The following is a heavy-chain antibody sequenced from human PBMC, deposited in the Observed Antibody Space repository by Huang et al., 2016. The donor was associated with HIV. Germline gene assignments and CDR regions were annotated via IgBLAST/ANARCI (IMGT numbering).Heavy chain of an antibody. CDR1: GGSITSSSYY. CDR2: IYYSGST. Sequence: QLQLQGSGPGLVKPSETLSLTCTVSGGSITSSSYYWGWIRQPPWKGLEWVGSIYYSGSTHYNPTLKSRVTVSVDTSKNQFSLKLSSVTAADTAVYYCARHFSYYDSSGYTPWDAFDIWGQGTMVTVSS. D-gene: IGHD3-22*01. V-gene: IGHV4-39*01. CDR3: ARHFSYYDSSGYTPWDAFDI. J-gene: IGHJ3*02.